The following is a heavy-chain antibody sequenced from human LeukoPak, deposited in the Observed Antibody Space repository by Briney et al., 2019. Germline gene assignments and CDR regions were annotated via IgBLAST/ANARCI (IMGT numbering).Heavy chain of an antibody. CDR3: ATFIAATYYYYGMDV. Sequence: GESLRISCKGSGYSFTSYWISWVRQMPGKGQEWMGRIDPSDSYTNYSPSFQGHVTISADKSISTAYLQWSSLKASDTAMYYCATFIAATYYYYGMDVWGQGTTVTVSS. CDR2: IDPSDSYT. D-gene: IGHD2-15*01. J-gene: IGHJ6*02. CDR1: GYSFTSYW. V-gene: IGHV5-10-1*01.